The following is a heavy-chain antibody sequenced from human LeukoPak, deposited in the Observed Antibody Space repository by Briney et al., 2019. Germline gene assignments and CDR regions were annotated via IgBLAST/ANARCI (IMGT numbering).Heavy chain of an antibody. V-gene: IGHV1-18*01. D-gene: IGHD1-26*01. Sequence: ASVKVSFKGSGYTFTSYGISWVRQAPGQGLEWMGWISAYKANTTYPQKLKGSVTMTTDTSTSTAYMELRRLRSADTDVYYCARAISRGIVAPETTSHFDYWGQGTLVTVSS. CDR2: ISAYKANT. J-gene: IGHJ4*02. CDR1: GYTFTSYG. CDR3: ARAISRGIVAPETTSHFDY.